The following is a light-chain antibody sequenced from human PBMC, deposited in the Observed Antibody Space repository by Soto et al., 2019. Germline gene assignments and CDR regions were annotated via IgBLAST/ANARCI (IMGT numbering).Light chain of an antibody. J-gene: IGKJ5*01. CDR2: GAS. CDR1: QSVSSSY. Sequence: EILLRHPPGTLTLCPGERATLSYIASQSVSSSYLASYQQKPGQAPRLLIYGASSRATGIPDRFSGSGCGTDFTLLISRLEPEDVAVYYCQQYGRSSITFGQGTRLEIK. CDR3: QQYGRSSIT. V-gene: IGKV3-20*01.